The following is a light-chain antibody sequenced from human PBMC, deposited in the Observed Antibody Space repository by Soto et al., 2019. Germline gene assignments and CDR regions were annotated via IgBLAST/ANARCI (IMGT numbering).Light chain of an antibody. CDR2: AAS. Sequence: DIQMTQSPSSLSASVGDRVTITCRASQGISNDIGWYQQKPGKAPKRRIYAASRLQGGVPSRFSGSGSGTEFTLTNSSLQPEDFATYYGLQHNSYPYTFGQGTKLEIK. J-gene: IGKJ2*01. CDR1: QGISND. CDR3: LQHNSYPYT. V-gene: IGKV1-17*01.